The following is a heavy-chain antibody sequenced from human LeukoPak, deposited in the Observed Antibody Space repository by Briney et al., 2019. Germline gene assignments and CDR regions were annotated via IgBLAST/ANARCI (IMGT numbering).Heavy chain of an antibody. V-gene: IGHV3-9*01. CDR1: GFIFNNYA. D-gene: IGHD6-19*01. CDR2: ISWNSGII. CDR3: AKDNRRHYTSGPNPDSLH. Sequence: GGSLRLSCAGSGFIFNNYAVHWVRQPPGKGLEWASGISWNSGIIDYADSVKGRFTISRDNAKNSLYLQMNSLGVEDTAFYYCAKDNRRHYTSGPNPDSLHWGQGALVTVSS. J-gene: IGHJ4*02.